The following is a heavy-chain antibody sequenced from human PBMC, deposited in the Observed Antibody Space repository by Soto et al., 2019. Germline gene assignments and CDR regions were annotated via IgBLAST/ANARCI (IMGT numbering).Heavy chain of an antibody. J-gene: IGHJ3*02. CDR3: AHHDGPYAFDI. V-gene: IGHV2-5*02. Sequence: SGPTLVNPTRTLTLTCTFSRISLSTNGVGVGWIRQPPGKALDWLALIYWDDDKRYTPSRKSKLTITKDTFKNRVALTMTNMYPGDTSTYYCAHHDGPYAFDIWGQAAMVTVSS. CDR1: RISLSTNGVG. D-gene: IGHD3-3*01. CDR2: IYWDDDK.